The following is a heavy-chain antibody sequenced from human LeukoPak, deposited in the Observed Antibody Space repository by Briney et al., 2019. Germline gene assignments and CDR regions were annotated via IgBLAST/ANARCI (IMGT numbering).Heavy chain of an antibody. Sequence: GRSLRLSCAASGFSFSRYGMHWVRQAPGKGLEWVALILFDGSNEYYADSVKGRFTIPRDNSKNTLYLQMNSLRTEDTALYYCARDGTLFGFDPWGQGTLVTVSS. J-gene: IGHJ5*02. CDR1: GFSFSRYG. CDR3: ARDGTLFGFDP. V-gene: IGHV3-33*01. D-gene: IGHD3-3*01. CDR2: ILFDGSNE.